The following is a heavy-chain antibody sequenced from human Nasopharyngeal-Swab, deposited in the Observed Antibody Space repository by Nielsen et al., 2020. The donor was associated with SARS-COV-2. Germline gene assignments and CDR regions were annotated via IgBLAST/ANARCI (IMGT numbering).Heavy chain of an antibody. D-gene: IGHD6-13*01. V-gene: IGHV3-21*01. J-gene: IGHJ3*02. CDR1: GFTFSSYS. CDR3: APPAGDAFDI. Sequence: GESLKISCAASGFTFSSYSMNWVRQAPGKGLEWVSSISSGSSYIYYADSVKGRFTISRDNAKNSLYLQMNSLRAEDTAVYYCAPPAGDAFDIWGQGTMVTVSS. CDR2: ISSGSSYI.